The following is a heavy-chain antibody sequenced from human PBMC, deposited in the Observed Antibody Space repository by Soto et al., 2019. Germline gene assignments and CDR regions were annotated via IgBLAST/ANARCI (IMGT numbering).Heavy chain of an antibody. CDR3: ARVVWGSVDY. V-gene: IGHV4-61*01. J-gene: IGHJ4*02. D-gene: IGHD3-16*01. Sequence: TSETLSLTCTVSGGSVSSGSYYWSWIRQPPGKGLEWIGYIYYSGSTNYNPSLKSRVTISVDTSKNQFSLKLSSVTAADTAVYSSARVVWGSVDYWGQGTLVTVSS. CDR1: GGSVSSGSYY. CDR2: IYYSGST.